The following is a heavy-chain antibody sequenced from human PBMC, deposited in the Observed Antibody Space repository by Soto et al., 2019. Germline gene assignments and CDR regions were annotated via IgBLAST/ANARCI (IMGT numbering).Heavy chain of an antibody. CDR3: ASSGRDLGSSSPKGKNYYSYYGLDV. CDR2: IYYSGNT. CDR1: GGYISSYY. Sequence: QVQLQESGPGLVKPSETLSLTCSVSGGYISSYYWSWIRQPPGKGLEWIGYIYYSGNTNYNPSLKSRVTISVDTSKNQVTLKVYSVTAADTALYYCASSGRDLGSSSPKGKNYYSYYGLDVWGQGTTVTVSS. V-gene: IGHV4-59*01. J-gene: IGHJ6*02. D-gene: IGHD6-13*01.